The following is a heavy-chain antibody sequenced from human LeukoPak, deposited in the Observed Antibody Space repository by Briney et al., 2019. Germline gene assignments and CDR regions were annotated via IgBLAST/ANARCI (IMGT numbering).Heavy chain of an antibody. CDR1: GFTFSSYR. V-gene: IGHV3-21*01. Sequence: PGGSLRLSCAASGFTFSSYRMNWVRQAPGKGLEWVSSISSSSSYIYYADSVKGRFTISRDNAKNSLYLQMNSLRAEDTAVYYCARDLTIFGVVSPLDYWGQGTLVTVSS. D-gene: IGHD3-3*01. J-gene: IGHJ4*02. CDR3: ARDLTIFGVVSPLDY. CDR2: ISSSSSYI.